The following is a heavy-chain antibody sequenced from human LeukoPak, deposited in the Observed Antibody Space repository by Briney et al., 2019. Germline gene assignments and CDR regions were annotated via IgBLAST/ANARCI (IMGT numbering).Heavy chain of an antibody. D-gene: IGHD3-10*01. CDR2: INHRGGT. Sequence: GSLRLSCAASGFTFSDYYMSWIRQTPGKGLEWIGEINHRGGTNYNPSLKSRLTISVDTSKNQFSLNLTSVTAADTAVYYCASGVGEFFPDAFNIWGQGTMVGVFS. CDR1: GFTFSDYY. V-gene: IGHV4-34*01. CDR3: ASGVGEFFPDAFNI. J-gene: IGHJ3*02.